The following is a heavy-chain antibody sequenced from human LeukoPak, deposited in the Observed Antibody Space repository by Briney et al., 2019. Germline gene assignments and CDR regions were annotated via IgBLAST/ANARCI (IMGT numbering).Heavy chain of an antibody. CDR2: IIPIFGTA. D-gene: IGHD2-8*01. CDR3: AREHNEYCTNGVCYFDY. Sequence: ASVKVSCKASGGTFSNYAISWVRQAPGQGLEWMGGIIPIFGTANYAQKFQGRVTITTDESTSTAYMELSSLRSEDTAVYYCAREHNEYCTNGVCYFDYWGQGTLVTVSS. CDR1: GGTFSNYA. V-gene: IGHV1-69*05. J-gene: IGHJ4*02.